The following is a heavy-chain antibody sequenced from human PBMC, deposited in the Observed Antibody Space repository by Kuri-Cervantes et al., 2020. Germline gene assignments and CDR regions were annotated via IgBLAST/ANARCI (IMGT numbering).Heavy chain of an antibody. CDR1: GGSFSGYY. CDR2: INHSGST. V-gene: IGHV4-34*01. Sequence: SQTLSLTCAVYGGSFSGYYWSWIRQPPGKGLEWIGEINHSGSTYYNPSLKSRVTISVDRSKNQFSLKLSSVTAADTAVYYCARGYYDSSGYYFSPPFLDYWGQGTLVTVSS. J-gene: IGHJ4*02. CDR3: ARGYYDSSGYYFSPPFLDY. D-gene: IGHD3-22*01.